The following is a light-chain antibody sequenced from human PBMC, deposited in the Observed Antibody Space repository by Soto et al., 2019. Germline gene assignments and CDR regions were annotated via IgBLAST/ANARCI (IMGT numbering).Light chain of an antibody. CDR3: QLLPKNMYT. CDR1: QSVLYSSNNTHY. V-gene: IGKV4-1*01. J-gene: IGKJ2*01. Sequence: DIVMTQSPDSLAVSLGERATINCKSSQSVLYSSNNTHYVAWYQQKPVHPSYGLIYGSSTRESAVPDRFSVSCSGTDFTLTISCRHAYDVAVYYYQLLPKNMYTFGQGTKLEIK. CDR2: GSS.